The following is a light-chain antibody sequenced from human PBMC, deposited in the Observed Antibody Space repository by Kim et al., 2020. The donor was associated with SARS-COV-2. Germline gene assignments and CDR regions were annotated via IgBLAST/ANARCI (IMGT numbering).Light chain of an antibody. V-gene: IGKV3-11*01. CDR3: QHRSNWPLT. CDR1: QSVSSY. J-gene: IGKJ4*02. CDR2: DAA. Sequence: LAPGERATLAFRASQSVSSYLAWYQQKPGQAPRLLIYDAANRATGIPARFSGSGSGTDFTLTISSLEPEDFAVYYCQHRSNWPLTFGGGTKVDIK.